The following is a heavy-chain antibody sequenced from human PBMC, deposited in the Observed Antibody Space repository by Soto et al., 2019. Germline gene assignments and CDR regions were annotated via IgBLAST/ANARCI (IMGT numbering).Heavy chain of an antibody. CDR3: ARDLNDSGAYYRRNYYGMDV. Sequence: ASVKVSCKASGYTFTSYGIHWVRQAPGQRLEWTGWINAGNGNTKYSEKFQGRVTITRDTSASTAYLELSSLRSEDTAVYYCARDLNDSGAYYRRNYYGMDVWGQGTRVTVYS. D-gene: IGHD3-22*01. CDR2: INAGNGNT. CDR1: GYTFTSYG. V-gene: IGHV1-3*01. J-gene: IGHJ6*02.